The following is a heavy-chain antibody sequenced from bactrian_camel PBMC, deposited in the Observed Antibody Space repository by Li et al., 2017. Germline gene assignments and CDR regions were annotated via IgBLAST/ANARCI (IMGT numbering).Heavy chain of an antibody. J-gene: IGHJ4*01. CDR1: GFAVSSGC. CDR3: AARRAHCARDQVSKIVTH. Sequence: HVQLVESGGGSVQAGGSLRLTCTASGFAVSSGCMVWFRQAPGKEREGVAHIDTDDGTRYAESVKGRFTIFKDNAKNTLYLQMSSLKPEDSAIYRCAARRAHCARDQVSKIVTHWGQGTQVTVS. CDR2: IDTDDGT. V-gene: IGHV3S26*01. D-gene: IGHD1*01.